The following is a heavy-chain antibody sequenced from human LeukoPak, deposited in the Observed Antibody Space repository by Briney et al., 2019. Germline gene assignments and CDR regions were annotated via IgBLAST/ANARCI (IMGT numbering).Heavy chain of an antibody. CDR1: GFTFSSYW. V-gene: IGHV3-7*01. D-gene: IGHD6-19*01. CDR2: IKQDGSEK. J-gene: IGHJ5*02. CDR3: ARDPVAVAGTEEWFDP. Sequence: GGSLRLSCAASGFTFSSYWMSWVRQAPGKGLEWVANIKQDGSEKYYVDSVKGRFTISRANAKNSLYLQMNSLRAEDTAVYYCARDPVAVAGTEEWFDPWGQGTLVTVSS.